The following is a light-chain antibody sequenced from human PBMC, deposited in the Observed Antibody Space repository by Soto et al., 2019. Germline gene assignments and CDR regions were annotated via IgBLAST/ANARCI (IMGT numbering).Light chain of an antibody. CDR1: QSVGSY. CDR2: DAS. V-gene: IGKV3-11*01. J-gene: IGKJ4*01. Sequence: EIVLTQSPATLSLSPGERATLSCRASQSVGSYLAWYQQKPGQAPRLLIYDASNRATGIPARFNGSGSGTDFTLTISSLEPEDFAVYYCQQGSNWPLTFGGGTKVEIK. CDR3: QQGSNWPLT.